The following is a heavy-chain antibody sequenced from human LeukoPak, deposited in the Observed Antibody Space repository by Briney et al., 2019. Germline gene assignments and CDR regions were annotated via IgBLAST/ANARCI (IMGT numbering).Heavy chain of an antibody. CDR1: GGSVSSGSYY. Sequence: SETLSLTCTVSGGSVSSGSYYWSWIRQPPGKGLEWIGYIYYSGSTNYNPSLKSRVTISVDTSKNQFSLKLSSVTAADTAVYYCARGPNYVWGSYRYFDYWGQGTLVTASS. D-gene: IGHD3-16*02. CDR3: ARGPNYVWGSYRYFDY. CDR2: IYYSGST. J-gene: IGHJ4*02. V-gene: IGHV4-61*01.